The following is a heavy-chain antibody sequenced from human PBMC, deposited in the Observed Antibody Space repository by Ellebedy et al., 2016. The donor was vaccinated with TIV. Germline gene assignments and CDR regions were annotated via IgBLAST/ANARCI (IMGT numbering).Heavy chain of an antibody. J-gene: IGHJ4*02. CDR2: ISPSGDST. D-gene: IGHD1-26*01. Sequence: ASVKVSCKASGYTFTSYWMHWVRQAPGQGLEWMGIISPSGDSTSYAQKFQGRVTMTRDTSTSTVSLELSSLRSDDTAVYYCARTQVGATSGDYWGQGTLVTVSS. V-gene: IGHV1-46*01. CDR1: GYTFTSYW. CDR3: ARTQVGATSGDY.